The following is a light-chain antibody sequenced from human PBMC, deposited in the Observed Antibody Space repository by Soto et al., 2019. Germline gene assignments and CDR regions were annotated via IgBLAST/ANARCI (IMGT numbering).Light chain of an antibody. CDR1: QTLSNSF. CDR2: DTS. V-gene: IGKV3-20*01. Sequence: EIALTQSPGSLSLSPGERATPSCRASQTLSNSFIAWYQHKPGQAPRLLVYDTSTRATGIPDRYSGSGSGTDFTLTISRLEPEDFAVFFCQQYGTSEIIFGQGTKGDIK. CDR3: QQYGTSEII. J-gene: IGKJ1*01.